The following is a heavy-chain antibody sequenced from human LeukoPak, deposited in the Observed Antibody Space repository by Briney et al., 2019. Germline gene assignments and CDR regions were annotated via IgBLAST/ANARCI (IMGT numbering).Heavy chain of an antibody. Sequence: GGSLRLSCAASGNYWMHWVRQAPGKGLVWVSHINSDGSWTTYVDSVKGRFTISRDNSENIVHLQMNNLRAEDTAVYYCAGRVTGYSSGYVYWGQGTLVTVSS. V-gene: IGHV3-74*01. J-gene: IGHJ4*02. CDR2: INSDGSWT. CDR3: AGRVTGYSSGYVY. CDR1: GNYW. D-gene: IGHD5-18*01.